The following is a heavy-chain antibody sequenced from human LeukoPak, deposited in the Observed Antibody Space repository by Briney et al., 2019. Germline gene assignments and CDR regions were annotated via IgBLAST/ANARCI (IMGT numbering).Heavy chain of an antibody. V-gene: IGHV3-48*01. J-gene: IGHJ6*03. CDR2: ISSSSSTI. D-gene: IGHD2-15*01. CDR1: GFTFSSYS. CDR3: ARDRYCSGGSCYFGHYYYYMDV. Sequence: PGGSLRLSCAASGFTFSSYSMNWVRQAPGKGLEWVSYISSSSSTIYYADSVKGRFTISRDNAKNSLYLQMNSLRAEDTAVYYCARDRYCSGGSCYFGHYYYYMDVWGKRTTVTVSS.